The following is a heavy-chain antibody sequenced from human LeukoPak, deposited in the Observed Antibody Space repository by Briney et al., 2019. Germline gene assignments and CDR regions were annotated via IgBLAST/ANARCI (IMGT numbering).Heavy chain of an antibody. CDR2: ISGSGGST. J-gene: IGHJ6*02. V-gene: IGHV3-23*01. CDR1: GFTFDDYA. D-gene: IGHD5-18*01. Sequence: PGGSLRLSCAASGFTFDDYAMQWVRQAPGKGLEWVSAISGSGGSTYYADSVKGRFTISRDNSKNTLYLQMNSLRAEDTAVYYCAKDGIQLWPPPYGMDVWGQGTTVTVSS. CDR3: AKDGIQLWPPPYGMDV.